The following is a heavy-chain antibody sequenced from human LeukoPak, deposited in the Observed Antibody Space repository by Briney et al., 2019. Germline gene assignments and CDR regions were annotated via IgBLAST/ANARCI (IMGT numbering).Heavy chain of an antibody. CDR1: RFPFSTYD. Sequence: SGGPLRLSCAASRFPFSTYDIHWVPQATGKGLEWVSVMGTAVDTYFPGSVKGRFTISRENAKNSFYLQMNSLRAGDTAVYYCARGGSTVANWYFDLWGRGTLVTVSS. V-gene: IGHV3-13*04. CDR3: ARGGSTVANWYFDL. D-gene: IGHD4-23*01. J-gene: IGHJ2*01. CDR2: MGTAVDT.